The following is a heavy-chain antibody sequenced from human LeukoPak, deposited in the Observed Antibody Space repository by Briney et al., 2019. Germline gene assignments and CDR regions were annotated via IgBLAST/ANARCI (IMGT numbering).Heavy chain of an antibody. CDR2: ISAYNGNT. Sequence: ASVKVSCKASGYTFTSYGISWVRQAPGQGLEWMGWISAYNGNTNYAQKLQGRITMTTDTSTSTAYMELRSLRSDDTAVYYCARDLDQYSGRYGGFGHDFWGQGTLVTVSS. D-gene: IGHD1-26*01. J-gene: IGHJ4*02. CDR1: GYTFTSYG. V-gene: IGHV1-18*01. CDR3: ARDLDQYSGRYGGFGHDF.